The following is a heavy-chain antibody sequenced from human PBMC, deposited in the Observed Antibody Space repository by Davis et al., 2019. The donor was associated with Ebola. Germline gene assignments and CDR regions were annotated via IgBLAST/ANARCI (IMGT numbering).Heavy chain of an antibody. D-gene: IGHD3-10*01. V-gene: IGHV5-51*01. Sequence: GGSLRLSCAASGFTFSSYAMSWVRQAPGKGLEWMGIIYAGDSDSRYSPSFEGQVTISVDRSITTAYLQWRSLRASDTAVYYCARQESLYGWSDYWGQGTLVTVSS. CDR1: GFTFSSYA. CDR3: ARQESLYGWSDY. CDR2: IYAGDSDS. J-gene: IGHJ4*02.